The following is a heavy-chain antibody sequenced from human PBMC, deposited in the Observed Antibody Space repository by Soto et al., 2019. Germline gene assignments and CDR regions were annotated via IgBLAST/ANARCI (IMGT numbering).Heavy chain of an antibody. V-gene: IGHV3-48*03. CDR3: ARDRGYRNSNFYYYAMDA. D-gene: IGHD4-4*01. J-gene: IGHJ6*02. Sequence: PGGSLRLSCAVSGFTFRDYEMNWVRQAPGKGLEWVSYISHSGSVINYADSVKGRFTIPRDNANDSLYLQMNGLRAEDTAVYYCARDRGYRNSNFYYYAMDAWGQGTTVTVSS. CDR1: GFTFRDYE. CDR2: ISHSGSVI.